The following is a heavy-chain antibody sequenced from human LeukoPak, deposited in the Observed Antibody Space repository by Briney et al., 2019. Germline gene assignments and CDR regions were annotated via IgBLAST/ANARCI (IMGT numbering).Heavy chain of an antibody. CDR2: IYSGGST. J-gene: IGHJ4*02. CDR3: ARVSSVKGCFDY. Sequence: GGSLRLSCAASGFTVSSNYMSWVRQAPGKGLEWVSVIYSGGSTYYADSVKGRFTISRDNSKSTLYLQMNSLRAEDTAVYYCARVSSVKGCFDYWGQGTLVTVSS. V-gene: IGHV3-66*01. D-gene: IGHD4-17*01. CDR1: GFTVSSNY.